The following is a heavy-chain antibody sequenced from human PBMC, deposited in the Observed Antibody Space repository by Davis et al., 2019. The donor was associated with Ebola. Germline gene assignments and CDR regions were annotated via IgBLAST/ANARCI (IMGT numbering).Heavy chain of an antibody. Sequence: LSLTCAVYGGSFSGYYWSWVRQAPGKGLEWVAVIWYDGSNKYYADSVKGRFTISRDNSKNTLYLQMNSLRAEDTAVYYCARDQKGITIFGVVSRYYYYGMDVWGQGTTVTVSS. D-gene: IGHD3-3*01. CDR2: IWYDGSNK. CDR1: GGSFSGYY. J-gene: IGHJ6*02. V-gene: IGHV3-33*08. CDR3: ARDQKGITIFGVVSRYYYYGMDV.